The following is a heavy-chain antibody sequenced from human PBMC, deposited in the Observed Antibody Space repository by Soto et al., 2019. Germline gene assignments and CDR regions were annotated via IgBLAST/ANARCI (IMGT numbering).Heavy chain of an antibody. Sequence: PSETLSLTCTVSGGSISSYYWSWIRQPPGREREGICSIYDTVPTNCSPPLKCRGAKSVGTSKTQFSLKLSSGSAADTAVYYCARDRDTHSSVLPSFDPWGQGILVPVSS. CDR2: IYDTVPT. CDR3: ARDRDTHSSVLPSFDP. D-gene: IGHD3-22*01. CDR1: GGSISSYY. V-gene: IGHV4-59*13. J-gene: IGHJ5*02.